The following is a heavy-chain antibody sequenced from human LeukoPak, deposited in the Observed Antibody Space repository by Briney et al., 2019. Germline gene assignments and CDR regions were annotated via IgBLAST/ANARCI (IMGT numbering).Heavy chain of an antibody. D-gene: IGHD6-6*01. J-gene: IGHJ4*02. Sequence: GESLKISCKGSGYSFTSYWIGWVRQMPGKGLEWMGIIYPGDSDTRYSPSFQGQVTISADKSISIAYLQWSSLKASDTATYYCVRQYSSSASIDYWGRGTRVTVSS. CDR1: GYSFTSYW. V-gene: IGHV5-51*01. CDR3: VRQYSSSASIDY. CDR2: IYPGDSDT.